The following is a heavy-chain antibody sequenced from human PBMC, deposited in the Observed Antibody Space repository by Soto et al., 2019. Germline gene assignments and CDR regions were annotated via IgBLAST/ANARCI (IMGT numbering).Heavy chain of an antibody. V-gene: IGHV1-69*01. Sequence: QVQLVQSGAEVQKPGSSVKVSCKASADTFNSYSLSWLRQAPGQRLEWMGGITPVFGTADYAQSFEDRHTRTADDSTSTVYMELSSLRSDDTAVYYCARSLEGTTVTNWFDPWGQGALVTVSS. CDR3: ARSLEGTTVTNWFDP. J-gene: IGHJ5*02. D-gene: IGHD4-17*01. CDR1: ADTFNSYS. CDR2: ITPVFGTA.